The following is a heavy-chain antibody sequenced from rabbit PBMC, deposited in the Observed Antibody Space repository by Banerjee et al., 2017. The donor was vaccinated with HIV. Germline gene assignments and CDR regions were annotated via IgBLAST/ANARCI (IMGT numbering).Heavy chain of an antibody. J-gene: IGHJ6*01. CDR1: GIDFSSYYY. CDR2: IYTRSGDS. V-gene: IGHV1S40*01. Sequence: QSLEESGGDLVKPEGSLTLTCKASGIDFSSYYYMCWVRQAPGKGLEWIACIYTRSGDSYYATWAKGRFTISKTSSTTVTLQMTSLTAADTATYFCARTGSGGVLNGMDLWGPGTLVTVS. D-gene: IGHD1-1*01. CDR3: ARTGSGGVLNGMDL.